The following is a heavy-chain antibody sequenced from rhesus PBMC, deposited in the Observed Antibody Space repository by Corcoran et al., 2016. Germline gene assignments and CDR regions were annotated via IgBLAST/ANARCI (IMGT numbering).Heavy chain of an antibody. D-gene: IGHD6-25*01. CDR2: VDPVYGKI. Sequence: EVQLVQSGAEVKKPGASVMVSCEVSGYTFTELSMHWVRQAPGKGLEWMGGVDPVYGKIIDAEKFQGRVTMTEDTSTDTAYMELSSLRSEDTAVYYCAGNSGSLYYFDYWGQGVLVTVSS. CDR3: AGNSGSLYYFDY. V-gene: IGHV1-156*01. CDR1: GYTFTELS. J-gene: IGHJ4*01.